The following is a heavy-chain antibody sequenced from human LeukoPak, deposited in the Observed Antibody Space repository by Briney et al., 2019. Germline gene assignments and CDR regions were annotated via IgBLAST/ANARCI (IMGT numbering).Heavy chain of an antibody. CDR3: ARDGRSYYDSSGYDY. CDR2: IKQDGSEK. Sequence: EGSLRLSCAASGFSFSNYWMSWVRQAPGKGLEWVANIKQDGSEKYYVDSVKGRFTISRDNAKNSLYLQMNSLRAEDTAVYYCARDGRSYYDSSGYDYWGQGTPVTVSS. V-gene: IGHV3-7*01. CDR1: GFSFSNYW. D-gene: IGHD3-22*01. J-gene: IGHJ4*02.